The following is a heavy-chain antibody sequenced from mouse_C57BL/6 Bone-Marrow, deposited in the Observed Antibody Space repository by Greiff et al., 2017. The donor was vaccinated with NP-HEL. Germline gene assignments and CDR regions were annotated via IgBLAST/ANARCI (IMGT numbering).Heavy chain of an antibody. CDR2: IHPNSGST. D-gene: IGHD2-12*01. CDR3: ARLRRWYYFDY. Sequence: QVQLQQPGAELVKPGASVKLSCKASGYTFTSYWMHWVKQRPGQGLEWIGMIHPNSGSTNYNEKFKSKATLTVDKSSSTAYMQLSSLTSEDSAVYYGARLRRWYYFDYWGQGTTLTVSS. CDR1: GYTFTSYW. J-gene: IGHJ2*01. V-gene: IGHV1-64*01.